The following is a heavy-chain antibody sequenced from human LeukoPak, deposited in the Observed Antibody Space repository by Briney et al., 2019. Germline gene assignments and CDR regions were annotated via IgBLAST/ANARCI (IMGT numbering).Heavy chain of an antibody. J-gene: IGHJ5*02. Sequence: PSETLSLTCTVSGGSISSGSYFWNWIRQPAGKGLEWIGRIHTTGSTYYNPSLKSRVTISVDTSKNQFSLKLSSVTAADTAVYYCATDLWFGEWGAQKPHNWFDPWGQGTLVTVSS. CDR2: IHTTGST. V-gene: IGHV4-61*02. CDR1: GGSISSGSYF. D-gene: IGHD3-10*01. CDR3: ATDLWFGEWGAQKPHNWFDP.